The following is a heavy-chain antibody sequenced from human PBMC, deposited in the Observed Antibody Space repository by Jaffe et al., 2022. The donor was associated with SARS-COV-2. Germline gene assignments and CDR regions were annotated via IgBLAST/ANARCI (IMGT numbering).Heavy chain of an antibody. Sequence: DVQLVQSGGGLVQPGGSLRLSCIASGFNFDDYAMFWVRQSPGKGLEWLSGMNWNGNNVGHADSVKGRFTISRDNAKNSLYLQMSSLRDEDTALYYCAKRSSGSYGFDVWGQGSMVTVSS. V-gene: IGHV3-9*01. J-gene: IGHJ3*01. CDR1: GFNFDDYA. D-gene: IGHD3-10*01. CDR3: AKRSSGSYGFDV. CDR2: MNWNGNNV.